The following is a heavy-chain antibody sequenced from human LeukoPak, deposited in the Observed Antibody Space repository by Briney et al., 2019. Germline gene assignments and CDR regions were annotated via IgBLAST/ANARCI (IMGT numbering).Heavy chain of an antibody. D-gene: IGHD3-10*01. CDR1: GFTFSSYG. CDR2: ISYDGSNK. Sequence: GGSLRHSCAASGFTFSSYGMHWVRQAPGKGLEWVAVISYDGSNKYYADSVKGRFTISRDNSKNTLYLQMNSLRAEDTAVYYCRGTMVRGVRYFDYWGQGTLVTVSS. V-gene: IGHV3-30*03. CDR3: RGTMVRGVRYFDY. J-gene: IGHJ4*02.